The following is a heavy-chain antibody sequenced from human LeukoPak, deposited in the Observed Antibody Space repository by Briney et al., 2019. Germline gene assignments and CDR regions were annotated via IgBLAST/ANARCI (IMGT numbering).Heavy chain of an antibody. J-gene: IGHJ6*02. CDR1: GYTFTSYG. CDR3: ARAFLWKKWIQLWSTRVYYYGIDV. CDR2: IIAYHGIT. Sequence: ASVKVSSKASGYTFTSYGLSWVRQAPGQGVEWMGRIIAYHGITNSAQTLQGRVTMTTDTSTSTAYMELRSLRSNDTAVYYCARAFLWKKWIQLWSTRVYYYGIDVWGQGTTVTVSS. V-gene: IGHV1-18*01. D-gene: IGHD5-18*01.